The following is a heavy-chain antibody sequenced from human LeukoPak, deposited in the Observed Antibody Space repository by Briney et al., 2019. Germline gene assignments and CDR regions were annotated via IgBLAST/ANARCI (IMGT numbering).Heavy chain of an antibody. CDR3: ARSGGPGNYYDSSGYTPHFDY. Sequence: PGGSLRLSCAASGFSFSSFAMTWVRQAPGKGLEWVSGIIDTGGATYYADSVKGRFTISRHNSKNTLFLQMNSLRADDTAVYYCARSGGPGNYYDSSGYTPHFDYWGQGTLVTVSS. CDR2: IIDTGGAT. CDR1: GFSFSSFA. V-gene: IGHV3-23*01. D-gene: IGHD3-22*01. J-gene: IGHJ4*02.